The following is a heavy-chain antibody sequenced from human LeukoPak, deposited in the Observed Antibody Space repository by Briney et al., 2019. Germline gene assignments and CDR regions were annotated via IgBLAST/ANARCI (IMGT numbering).Heavy chain of an antibody. CDR2: IYPYSGDT. CDR3: ARDLDNYSGSGSYYNGDPLFQH. Sequence: ASVTVSCKASGYTSTGYYIHWVRQAPGQGLEWMGWIYPYSGDTNYAQNFQGRVTMTRDTSISTAYMELSSLKSDDTAVYYCARDLDNYSGSGSYYNGDPLFQHWGQGTLVTVSS. D-gene: IGHD3-10*01. J-gene: IGHJ1*01. CDR1: GYTSTGYY. V-gene: IGHV1-2*02.